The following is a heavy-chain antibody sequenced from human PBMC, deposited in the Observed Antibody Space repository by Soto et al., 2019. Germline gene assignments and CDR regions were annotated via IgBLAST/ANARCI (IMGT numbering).Heavy chain of an antibody. CDR3: ARDQTYYYDSSGYQPPIPFDY. J-gene: IGHJ4*02. Sequence: PGGSLRLSCAASGFTFSSYSMNWVRQAPGKGLEWVSYISSSSSTIYYADSVKGRFTISRDDARNSLYLQMNSLRDEDTAVYYWARDQTYYYDSSGYQPPIPFDYWGQGTLVTVSS. V-gene: IGHV3-48*02. CDR1: GFTFSSYS. CDR2: ISSSSSTI. D-gene: IGHD3-22*01.